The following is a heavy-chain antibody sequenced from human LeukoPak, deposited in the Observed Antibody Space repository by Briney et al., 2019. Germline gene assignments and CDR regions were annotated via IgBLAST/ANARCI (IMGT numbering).Heavy chain of an antibody. CDR1: GGSFSSNI. J-gene: IGHJ5*02. Sequence: ASVKVSCKASGGSFSSNIIGWVRQAPGQGLEWMGGIVPIFGKTKYAQKFQGRATITTDESSSTAYMELSSLRSDDTAIYYYARGWGIPAPISWFDPWGQGTLVTVSS. D-gene: IGHD2-2*01. V-gene: IGHV1-69*05. CDR3: ARGWGIPAPISWFDP. CDR2: IVPIFGKT.